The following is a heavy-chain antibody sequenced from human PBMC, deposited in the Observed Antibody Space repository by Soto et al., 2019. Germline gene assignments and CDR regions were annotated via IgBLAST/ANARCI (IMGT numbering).Heavy chain of an antibody. J-gene: IGHJ6*02. V-gene: IGHV4-30-4*02. CDR3: ARVPSPFDFYYAMDV. Sequence: PSGTLSLPLTFSGDSISSSSYYWCWIRQPPGKGLEWIGYIFSSGTTYYNPSLRSRLTMSLDTSQNQFSLKLNSVTAADTAVYFCARVPSPFDFYYAMDVWGQGNSVTVSS. CDR1: GDSISSSSYY. CDR2: IFSSGTT. D-gene: IGHD3-16*01.